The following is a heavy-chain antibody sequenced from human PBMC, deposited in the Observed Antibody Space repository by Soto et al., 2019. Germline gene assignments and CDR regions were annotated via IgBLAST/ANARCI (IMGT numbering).Heavy chain of an antibody. CDR1: GFTFSSYA. CDR2: INGYGSTT. J-gene: IGHJ4*02. Sequence: EVQLLESGGGLVQPGGSLRLSCAASGFTFSSYAMSWVRQAPGKGLEWVSRINGYGSTTDYADSVKGRFTISRDSAKNTLYLQMNSLRAEDTAVYYCATLIPPEAYWGQGTLVTVSS. CDR3: ATLIPPEAY. D-gene: IGHD2-2*02. V-gene: IGHV3-23*01.